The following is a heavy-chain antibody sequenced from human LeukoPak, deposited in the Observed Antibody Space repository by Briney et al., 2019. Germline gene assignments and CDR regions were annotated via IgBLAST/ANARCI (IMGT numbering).Heavy chain of an antibody. CDR1: GFTFSSYA. Sequence: GGSLRLSCAASGFTFSSYAMSWVRQAPGKGLEWVSAISGSGGSTYYADSVKGRFTISRDNSKNTLYLQMNSLRAEDTAVYFCARAPLYYYDYMDVWGKGTTVTVSS. J-gene: IGHJ6*03. CDR3: ARAPLYYYDYMDV. V-gene: IGHV3-23*01. CDR2: ISGSGGST.